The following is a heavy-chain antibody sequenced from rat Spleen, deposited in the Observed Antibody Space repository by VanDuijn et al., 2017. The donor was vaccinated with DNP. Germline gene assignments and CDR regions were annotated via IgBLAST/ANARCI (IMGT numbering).Heavy chain of an antibody. CDR2: ITYDGSDI. CDR1: KFTFSDHN. CDR3: ARHLRYYSGGRFAY. Sequence: EVQLVESGGDLVQPGRSLKLSCAASKFTFSDHNMAWVRQASKKGLEWVATITYDGSDILYRDSVKGRFTLSRDNAKSTLYLQMDSLRSEDTATYYCARHLRYYSGGRFAYWGQGTLVTVSS. J-gene: IGHJ3*01. V-gene: IGHV5-7*01. D-gene: IGHD1-1*01.